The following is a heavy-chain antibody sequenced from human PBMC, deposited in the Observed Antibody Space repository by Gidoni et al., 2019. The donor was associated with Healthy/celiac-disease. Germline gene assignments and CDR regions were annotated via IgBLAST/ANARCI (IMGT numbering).Heavy chain of an antibody. CDR2: SRRKAYGGTT. CDR3: TTTSHIVVVPAAIGYFDY. CDR1: GFTFGDYA. J-gene: IGHJ4*02. Sequence: EVQLVESGGGLVHPGRSLRLSCTASGFTFGDYAMSWFRQAPGKGLEWVGFSRRKAYGGTTEYAASVKGRFTISRDDSKSIAYLQMNSLKTEDTAVYYCTTTSHIVVVPAAIGYFDYWGQGTLVTVSS. V-gene: IGHV3-49*03. D-gene: IGHD2-2*02.